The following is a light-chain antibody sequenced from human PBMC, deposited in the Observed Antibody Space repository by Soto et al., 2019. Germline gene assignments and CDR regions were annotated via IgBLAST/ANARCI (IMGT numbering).Light chain of an antibody. CDR3: QQYDNLPLT. CDR1: QYISNY. CDR2: ESS. J-gene: IGKJ3*01. V-gene: IGKV1-33*01. Sequence: DIQMTQSPPSLSASVGDRVTITCRASQYISNYLNWYQQKPGKAPKVLIYESSNLEAGVPSRFSGSGSGKEFTFTISSLQPEDIATYYCQQYDNLPLTFGPGTKVDIK.